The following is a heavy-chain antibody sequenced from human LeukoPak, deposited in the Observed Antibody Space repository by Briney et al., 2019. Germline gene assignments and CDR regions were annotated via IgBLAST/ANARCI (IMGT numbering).Heavy chain of an antibody. CDR1: GGSFSGYY. CDR2: INHSGST. V-gene: IGHV4-34*01. J-gene: IGHJ4*02. D-gene: IGHD2-15*01. CDR3: ARHRYCSGGSCHLDY. Sequence: SETLSLTCAVYGGSFSGYYWGWIRHPPGKGLEWIWEINHSGSTNYNPSLKSRVTISVDTSKNQFSLKLSSVTAADTAVYYCARHRYCSGGSCHLDYWGQGTLVTVSS.